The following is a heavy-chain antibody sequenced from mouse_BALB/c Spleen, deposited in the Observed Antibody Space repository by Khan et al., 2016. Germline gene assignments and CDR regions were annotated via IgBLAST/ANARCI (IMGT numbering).Heavy chain of an antibody. Sequence: DLVKPGASVKLSCKASGYTFTSYWINWIKQRPGQGLEWIGRIAPGSGNTYYNEMFKGKATLTVDTSSSTAYIQLSSLSSEDSAVCFCAREGTVPLMDCWGQGTSVTVSS. J-gene: IGHJ4*01. V-gene: IGHV1S41*01. D-gene: IGHD1-1*01. CDR1: GYTFTSYW. CDR3: AREGTVPLMDC. CDR2: IAPGSGNT.